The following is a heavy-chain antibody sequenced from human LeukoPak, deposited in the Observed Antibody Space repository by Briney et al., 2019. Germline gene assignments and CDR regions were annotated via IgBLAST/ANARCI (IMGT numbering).Heavy chain of an antibody. CDR2: ITGSGGTT. CDR3: AKGGSFSEGNIDY. Sequence: GGSLRLSCAVSGFTFSSYAMTWVRQAPGKGLEWVSAITGSGGTTYYVDSVKGRFTISRDNSKNTLYLQMNSLRGDDTAVYYCAKGGSFSEGNIDYWGQGILVTVSS. CDR1: GFTFSSYA. J-gene: IGHJ4*02. V-gene: IGHV3-23*01. D-gene: IGHD1-14*01.